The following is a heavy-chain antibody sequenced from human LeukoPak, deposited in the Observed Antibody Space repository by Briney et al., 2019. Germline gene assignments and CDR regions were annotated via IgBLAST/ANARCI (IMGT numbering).Heavy chain of an antibody. CDR1: GFTFDDYA. Sequence: GSLRLSCAASGFTFDDYAMHWVRQAPGKGLEWVSLISGDGGSTYYTDSVKGRFTISRDNSKNSLYLQMNSLGTEDTALYYCATSDFAAHFDYWGQGTLVTVSS. V-gene: IGHV3-43*02. CDR3: ATSDFAAHFDY. J-gene: IGHJ4*02. CDR2: ISGDGGST. D-gene: IGHD2/OR15-2a*01.